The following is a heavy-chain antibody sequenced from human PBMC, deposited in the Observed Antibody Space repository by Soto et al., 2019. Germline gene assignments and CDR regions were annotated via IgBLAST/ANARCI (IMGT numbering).Heavy chain of an antibody. J-gene: IGHJ4*02. V-gene: IGHV3-66*01. CDR3: ASLSNSARYIDF. CDR1: GFTVSQNY. D-gene: IGHD1-26*01. Sequence: GGSLRLSCAASGFTVSQNYMNWVRQAPGKGLEWVSVIYSGGTTDYADSVKGRFTISRDNSMNTLHLQMNSLRAEDTAVYYCASLSNSARYIDFWGQGTLVTVSS. CDR2: IYSGGTT.